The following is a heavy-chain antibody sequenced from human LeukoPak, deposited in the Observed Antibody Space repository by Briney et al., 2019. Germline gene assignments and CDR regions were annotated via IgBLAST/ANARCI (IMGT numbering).Heavy chain of an antibody. CDR3: AAGTGGGNSDGAFDI. Sequence: SETLSLTCTVSGGSISSGDYYWSWIRQPPGKGLEWIGYIYYSGSTYYNPSLKSRVTISVDTSKNQFSLKLSSVTAADTAVYYCAAGTGGGNSDGAFDIWGQGTMVTVSS. V-gene: IGHV4-30-4*01. CDR1: GGSISSGDYY. J-gene: IGHJ3*02. CDR2: IYYSGST. D-gene: IGHD4-23*01.